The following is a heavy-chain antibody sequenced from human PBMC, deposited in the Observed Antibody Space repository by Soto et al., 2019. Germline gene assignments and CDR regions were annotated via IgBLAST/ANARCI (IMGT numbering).Heavy chain of an antibody. CDR3: ARDGGTTVIDYYYYGMDV. D-gene: IGHD4-17*01. Sequence: QVQLVESGGGVVQPGRSLRLSCAASGFTFSSYGMNWVRQAPGKGLEWVAVIWYDGRNKYYVDSVKGRFTISRDNSKNTLYLQMNSLRAEDTAVYYCARDGGTTVIDYYYYGMDVWGQGTTVTVSS. CDR1: GFTFSSYG. V-gene: IGHV3-33*01. CDR2: IWYDGRNK. J-gene: IGHJ6*02.